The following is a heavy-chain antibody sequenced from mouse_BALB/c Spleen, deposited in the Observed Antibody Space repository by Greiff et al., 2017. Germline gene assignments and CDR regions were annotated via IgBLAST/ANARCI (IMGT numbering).Heavy chain of an antibody. J-gene: IGHJ4*01. CDR2: IWRGGST. V-gene: IGHV2-4-1*01. Sequence: QVQLQQSGPGLVQPSQSLSITCTVSGFSLNSYGVHWVRQSPGKGLEWLGGIWRGGSTDYNAAFISRLSISKDNSKSQVFFKLNSLQADDTAIYYCARKPRLRAMDYWGQGTSVTVSA. D-gene: IGHD2-2*01. CDR3: ARKPRLRAMDY. CDR1: GFSLNSYG.